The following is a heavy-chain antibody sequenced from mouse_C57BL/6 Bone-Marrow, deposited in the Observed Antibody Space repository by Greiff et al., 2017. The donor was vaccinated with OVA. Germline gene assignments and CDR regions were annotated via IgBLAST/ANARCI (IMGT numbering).Heavy chain of an antibody. J-gene: IGHJ2*01. CDR2: IDPEDGDT. CDR3: TMDYDGGEYYFDY. D-gene: IGHD2-4*01. CDR1: GFNIKDYY. V-gene: IGHV14-1*01. Sequence: DVQLQESGAELVRPGASVKLSCTASGFNIKDYYMHWVKQRPEQGLEWIGRIDPEDGDTEYAPKFQGKATMTADTSSNTAYLQLSSLTSEDTAVYYCTMDYDGGEYYFDYWGQGTTLTVSS.